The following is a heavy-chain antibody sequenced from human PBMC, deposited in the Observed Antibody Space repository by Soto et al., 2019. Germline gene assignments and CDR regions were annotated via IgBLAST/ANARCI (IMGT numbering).Heavy chain of an antibody. V-gene: IGHV3-30-3*01. J-gene: IGHJ6*02. Sequence: TGGSLRLSCAASGFTFSSYAMHWVRQAPGKGLEWVAVISYDGSNKYYADSVKGRFTISRDNSKNTLYLQMNSLRAEDTDVYYCARDYYRFNSGYGFSMDVWGQGTTVTVS. CDR3: ARDYYRFNSGYGFSMDV. CDR2: ISYDGSNK. D-gene: IGHD5-12*01. CDR1: GFTFSSYA.